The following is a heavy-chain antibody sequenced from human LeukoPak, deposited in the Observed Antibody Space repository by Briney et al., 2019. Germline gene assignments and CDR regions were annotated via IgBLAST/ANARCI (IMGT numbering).Heavy chain of an antibody. Sequence: PGGSLRLSCAASGFTFSSYAMSWVRQAPGKGLEWVSAISGSGGSTYYTDSVKGRFTISRDNSKNTLYLQMNSLRVEDTAVYYCARDNSPGWFHPWGQGTLVTVSS. CDR2: ISGSGGST. CDR3: ARDNSPGWFHP. CDR1: GFTFSSYA. J-gene: IGHJ5*02. D-gene: IGHD4-23*01. V-gene: IGHV3-23*01.